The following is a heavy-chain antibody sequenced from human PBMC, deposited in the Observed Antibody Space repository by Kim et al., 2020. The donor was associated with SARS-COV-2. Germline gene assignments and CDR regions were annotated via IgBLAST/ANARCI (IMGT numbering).Heavy chain of an antibody. V-gene: IGHV3-49*04. CDR2: IRSNAYGGTT. J-gene: IGHJ4*02. CDR3: ARGRWELPH. Sequence: GGSLRLSCSPSGFTFGDYAMTWVRQAPGKGLEWVACIRSNAYGGTTEYAASVEGRFTISRDDSKSIAYLQMNSLKTEDTAMYYCARGRWELPHWGQGTLVTVSS. D-gene: IGHD1-26*01. CDR1: GFTFGDYA.